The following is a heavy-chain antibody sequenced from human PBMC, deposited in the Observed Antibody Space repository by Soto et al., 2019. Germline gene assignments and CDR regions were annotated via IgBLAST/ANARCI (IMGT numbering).Heavy chain of an antibody. J-gene: IGHJ4*02. V-gene: IGHV4-39*01. CDR3: ARQYSNNWHAISDY. CDR1: GGSISSSVYY. CDR2: IYYSGTT. D-gene: IGHD1-20*01. Sequence: QLQLRESGPGLVKPSETLSLTCTVSGGSISSSVYYWGWIRQPPGKGLEWIGSIYYSGTTYYNPSLKSRVTLSVDTSKNQFSLKLSSVTAADTAVYYCARQYSNNWHAISDYWGQGTLVTVSS.